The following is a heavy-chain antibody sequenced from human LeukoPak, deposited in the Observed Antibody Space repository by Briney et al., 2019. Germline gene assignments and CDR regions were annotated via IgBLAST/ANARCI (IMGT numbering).Heavy chain of an antibody. J-gene: IGHJ6*02. CDR1: GGSISSGDYY. Sequence: PSETLSLTCTVSGGSISSGDYYWSWIRQPPGKGLEWIVYIYYSGSTYYNPSLKSRVTISVDTSKNQFSLKLSSVTAADTAVYYCARDHVGYYYYGMDVWGQGTTVTVSS. CDR3: ARDHVGYYYYGMDV. V-gene: IGHV4-30-4*01. D-gene: IGHD1-26*01. CDR2: IYYSGST.